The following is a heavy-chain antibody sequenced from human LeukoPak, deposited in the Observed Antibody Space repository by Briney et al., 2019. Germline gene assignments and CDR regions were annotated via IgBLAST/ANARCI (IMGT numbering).Heavy chain of an antibody. Sequence: GASVKVSCKTSGYTFSDYYIHWIRQAPGQGLEWVGWINPNSGDTDYAQKFQGRVTITRNTSISTAYMELSSLRSEDTAVYYCARGRRGIAAAGKLIDYWGQGTLVTVSS. CDR3: ARGRRGIAAAGKLIDY. CDR2: INPNSGDT. J-gene: IGHJ4*02. V-gene: IGHV1-8*03. CDR1: GYTFSDYY. D-gene: IGHD6-13*01.